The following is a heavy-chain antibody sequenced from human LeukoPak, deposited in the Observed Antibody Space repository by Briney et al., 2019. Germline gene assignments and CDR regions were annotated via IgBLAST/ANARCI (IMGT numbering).Heavy chain of an antibody. D-gene: IGHD3-16*01. V-gene: IGHV4-59*08. CDR3: ARLHPQDYHLDY. CDR1: GGSISSYY. Sequence: PSETLSLTCTVPGGSISSYYWSWIRQPPGKGLEWIGYIYYSGSTNYNPSLKSRVTISVDTSKNQFSLKLSSVTAADTAVYYCARLHPQDYHLDYWGQGTLVTVSS. J-gene: IGHJ4*02. CDR2: IYYSGST.